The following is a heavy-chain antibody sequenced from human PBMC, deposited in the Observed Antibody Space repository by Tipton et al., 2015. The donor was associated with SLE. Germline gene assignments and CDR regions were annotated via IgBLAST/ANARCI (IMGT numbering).Heavy chain of an antibody. CDR2: ISYDGSNK. CDR1: GLTFSTYA. V-gene: IGHV3-30*04. CDR3: ARELLPYYGMDV. Sequence: RSLRLSCAASGLTFSTYAMHWVRQAPGKWLEWVAVISYDGSNKYHADSVKGRFTISRDNSKNTLYLQMNSLRAEDTAVYYCARELLPYYGMDVWGQGTTVTVSS. J-gene: IGHJ6*02. D-gene: IGHD2-15*01.